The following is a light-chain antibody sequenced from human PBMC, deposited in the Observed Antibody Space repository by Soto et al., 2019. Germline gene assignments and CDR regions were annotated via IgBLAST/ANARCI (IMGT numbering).Light chain of an antibody. V-gene: IGLV2-14*03. CDR1: SSDVGGYNF. CDR3: CSYASSTIYV. J-gene: IGLJ1*01. CDR2: DVT. Sequence: QSVLTQPASLSRSPGQSITISCTGTSSDVGGYNFVSWYQQLPGNAPKLLIYDVTIRPSGVSDRFSGSKSGTTASLTISGLQAEDEADYYCCSYASSTIYVFGTGTKLTVL.